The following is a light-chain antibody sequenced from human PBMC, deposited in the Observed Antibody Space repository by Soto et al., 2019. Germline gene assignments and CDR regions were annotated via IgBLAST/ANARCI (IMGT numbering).Light chain of an antibody. CDR3: QQSSSAPLT. J-gene: IGKJ4*01. CDR1: QNINTH. V-gene: IGKV1-39*01. CDR2: TSA. Sequence: DIQMTQSPSSLSASVGDRVTITCRASQNINTHLNWYQQKPGRAPKLLISTSANLQSEVPSRFSGSGSGTEFTLTISGLLPEDFATYYCQQSSSAPLTFGGGTKVEMK.